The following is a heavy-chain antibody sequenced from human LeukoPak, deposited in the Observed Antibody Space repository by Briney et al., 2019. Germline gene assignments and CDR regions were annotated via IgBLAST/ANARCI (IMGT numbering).Heavy chain of an antibody. Sequence: GGSLRLSCAASGFTFSSYEMNWVRQAPGKGLEWVSYITNSGSIIYYADSVKGRFTISRDNAKNSLYLQMNSLRVEDTAVYYCARHHYYDSGSSYNWFDPWGQGTLVTVSS. CDR3: ARHHYYDSGSSYNWFDP. V-gene: IGHV3-48*03. CDR1: GFTFSSYE. J-gene: IGHJ5*02. CDR2: ITNSGSII. D-gene: IGHD3-10*01.